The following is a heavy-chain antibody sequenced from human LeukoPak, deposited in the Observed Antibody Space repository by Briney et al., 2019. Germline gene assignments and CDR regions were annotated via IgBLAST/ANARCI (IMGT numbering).Heavy chain of an antibody. CDR2: IYTSGST. Sequence: SQTLSLTCTVSGGSISSGSYYWSWIRQPAGKGLEWIGRIYTSGSTNYNPSLKSRVTISVDTSKNQFSLKLSSVTAADTAVYYCARDRTKLGITYYFDHWGQGTLVTVSS. D-gene: IGHD7-27*01. CDR3: ARDRTKLGITYYFDH. CDR1: GGSISSGSYY. J-gene: IGHJ4*02. V-gene: IGHV4-61*02.